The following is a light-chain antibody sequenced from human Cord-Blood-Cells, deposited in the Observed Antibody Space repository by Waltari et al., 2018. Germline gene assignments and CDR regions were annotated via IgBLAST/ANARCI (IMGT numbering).Light chain of an antibody. Sequence: EIVLTQSPGTLSLSPGERATLSCRASQSVSSSYLAWYQQKPGQAPRLLIYGASRRATGIPDRFSGSGSATDFTLTISRLEPEDFAVYYRQQYGSSPTFGQGTKVEIK. CDR2: GAS. CDR3: QQYGSSPT. CDR1: QSVSSSY. V-gene: IGKV3-20*01. J-gene: IGKJ1*01.